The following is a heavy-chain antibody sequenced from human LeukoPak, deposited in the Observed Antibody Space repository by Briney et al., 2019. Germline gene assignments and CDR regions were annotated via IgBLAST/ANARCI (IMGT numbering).Heavy chain of an antibody. CDR1: GFTFSSYG. CDR2: ISYDGSNK. D-gene: IGHD5-18*01. J-gene: IGHJ3*02. V-gene: IGHV3-30*18. Sequence: GGSLRLSCAASGFTFSSYGMHWGRQAPGKGLEWVAVISYDGSNKYYADSVKGRFTISRDNSKNTLYLQMNSLRAEDTAVYYCAKRGRKGYSYGSDAFDIWGQGTMVTVSS. CDR3: AKRGRKGYSYGSDAFDI.